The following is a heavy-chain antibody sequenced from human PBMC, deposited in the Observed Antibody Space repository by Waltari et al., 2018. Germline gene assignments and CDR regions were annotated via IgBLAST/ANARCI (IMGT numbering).Heavy chain of an antibody. J-gene: IGHJ2*01. D-gene: IGHD2-8*02. Sequence: QVQLQESGPGLVKPSETLSLTCTVSGGSISSHYWSWIRQPPGKGLEWIGYIYYSGSTNYNPSLKSRVTISVDTSKNQFSLKLSRLRSDDTAVYYCARGDCTGGVCHPYWYFDLWGRGTLVTVSS. V-gene: IGHV4-59*11. CDR3: ARGDCTGGVCHPYWYFDL. CDR1: GGSISSHY. CDR2: IYYSGST.